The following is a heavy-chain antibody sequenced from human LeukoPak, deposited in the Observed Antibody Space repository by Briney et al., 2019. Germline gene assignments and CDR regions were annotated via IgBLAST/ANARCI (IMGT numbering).Heavy chain of an antibody. CDR1: GFTFSSYG. CDR3: ARVSIDYGMDV. V-gene: IGHV3-33*01. CDR2: IWYDGSNK. J-gene: IGHJ6*02. D-gene: IGHD5-24*01. Sequence: PGRSLRLSCAASGFTFSSYGMHWVRQAPGKGLEWVAVIWYDGSNKYYADSVKGRFTISRDNSKNTLYLQMNSLRAEDTAVYYCARVSIDYGMDVWGQGTTVTVSS.